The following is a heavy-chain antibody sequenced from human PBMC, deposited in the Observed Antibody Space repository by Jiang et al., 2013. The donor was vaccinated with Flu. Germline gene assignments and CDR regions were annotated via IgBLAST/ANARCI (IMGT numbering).Heavy chain of an antibody. J-gene: IGHJ4*02. Sequence: QLVESGGGLVQPGGSLRLSCAASGFTFSSYWMHWVRQAPGKGLVWVSRINSYGGNIDYADSVQGRFTISRDNAKNTLYLQMNSLRAEDTAVYYCAKFRYSSGCLDFWGQGTLVTVSS. CDR3: AKFRYSSGCLDF. CDR2: INSYGGNI. CDR1: GFTFSSYW. D-gene: IGHD6-19*01. V-gene: IGHV3-74*01.